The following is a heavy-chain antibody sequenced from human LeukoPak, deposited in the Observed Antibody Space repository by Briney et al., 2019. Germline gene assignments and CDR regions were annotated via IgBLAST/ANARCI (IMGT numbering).Heavy chain of an antibody. CDR2: IKQDGSEK. Sequence: GGSLRLSCAASGFTFSSYWMSWVRQAPGKGLEWVANIKQDGSEKYYVDSVKGRFTISRDNAKNSLYLQMNSLRAEDTAVYYCARARIHSTPLYHYYYMDVWGKGTTVTVSS. CDR1: GFTFSSYW. D-gene: IGHD1-14*01. J-gene: IGHJ6*03. V-gene: IGHV3-7*01. CDR3: ARARIHSTPLYHYYYMDV.